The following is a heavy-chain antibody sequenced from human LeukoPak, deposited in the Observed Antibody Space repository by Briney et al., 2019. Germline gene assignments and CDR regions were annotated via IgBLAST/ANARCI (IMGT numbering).Heavy chain of an antibody. V-gene: IGHV3-23*01. D-gene: IGHD3-9*01. CDR3: AKAAYYDILTGYLDY. J-gene: IGHJ4*02. Sequence: PGGSLRLSCAASGFSFRNYWMGWVRQAPGKGLEWVSAISGSGGSTYYADSVKGRFTISRDNSKNTLYLQMNSLRAEDTAVYYCAKAAYYDILTGYLDYWGQGTLVTVSS. CDR2: ISGSGGST. CDR1: GFSFRNYW.